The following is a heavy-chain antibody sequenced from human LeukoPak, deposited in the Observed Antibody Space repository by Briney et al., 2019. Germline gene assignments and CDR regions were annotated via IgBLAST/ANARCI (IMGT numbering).Heavy chain of an antibody. Sequence: GASVKLSCKASGYTFTSYDINWVRQATGQGHELMGWMNPNSGNTGYAQKFQGRVTMTRNTSISTAYMELSSLRSEDTAVYYCARGLRFLEWLPLDYWGQGTLVTVSS. J-gene: IGHJ4*02. CDR1: GYTFTSYD. CDR3: ARGLRFLEWLPLDY. V-gene: IGHV1-8*01. CDR2: MNPNSGNT. D-gene: IGHD3-3*01.